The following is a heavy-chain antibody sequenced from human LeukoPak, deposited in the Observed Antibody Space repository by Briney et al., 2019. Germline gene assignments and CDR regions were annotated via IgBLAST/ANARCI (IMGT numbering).Heavy chain of an antibody. J-gene: IGHJ6*03. Sequence: GESLKIFCKGSGYTFSSYWIGWVRQMPGKGLEWVGIIYPDDSDTRYSPSFQGQVTLSADQSIRTAYLQWSSLKASDTAMYYCARVAYCSNDVCYSNYYYSMDVWGKGTTVTVSS. D-gene: IGHD2-8*01. CDR2: IYPDDSDT. CDR1: GYTFSSYW. CDR3: ARVAYCSNDVCYSNYYYSMDV. V-gene: IGHV5-51*01.